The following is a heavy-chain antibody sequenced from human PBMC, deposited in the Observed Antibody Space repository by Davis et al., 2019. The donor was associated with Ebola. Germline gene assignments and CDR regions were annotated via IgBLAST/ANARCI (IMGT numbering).Heavy chain of an antibody. Sequence: SETLSLTCTVSGGSISSYYWSWIRQPPGKGLEWIGYIYYSGSTNYNPSLKSRVTISVDTSKNQFSLKLSSVTAADTAVYYCARDNPYGDYAGWFDPWGQGTLVTVSS. D-gene: IGHD4-17*01. CDR3: ARDNPYGDYAGWFDP. J-gene: IGHJ5*02. V-gene: IGHV4-59*01. CDR1: GGSISSYY. CDR2: IYYSGST.